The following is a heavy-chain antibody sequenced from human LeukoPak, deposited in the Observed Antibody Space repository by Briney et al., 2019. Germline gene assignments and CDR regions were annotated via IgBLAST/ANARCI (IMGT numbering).Heavy chain of an antibody. J-gene: IGHJ5*02. CDR2: SSTGRST. D-gene: IGHD6-19*01. CDR1: GGSIISGISS. CDR3: ARERLGYSHAWYWFDT. Sequence: PSETLSLTCTVSGGSIISGISSWSWIRQSARKGLEWIGRSSTGRSTRYNAALKSRVTISVDTSKNQFALKLTSVTAADTAMYYCARERLGYSHAWYWFDTWGRGTLVFVSS. V-gene: IGHV4-61*02.